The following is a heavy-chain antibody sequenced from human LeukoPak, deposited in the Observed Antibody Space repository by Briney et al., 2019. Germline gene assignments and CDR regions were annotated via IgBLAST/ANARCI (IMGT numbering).Heavy chain of an antibody. D-gene: IGHD6-13*01. V-gene: IGHV1-18*01. CDR3: ARGGTLTSSSWYYYYYMDV. CDR1: GYTFTSYG. Sequence: GASVKVSCKASGYTFTSYGISWVRQAPGQGLEWMGWISAYNGNTNYAQKLQGRVTMTTDTSTSTAYMELRSLRSDDTAVYYCARGGTLTSSSWYYYYYMDVWGKGTTVTVSS. J-gene: IGHJ6*03. CDR2: ISAYNGNT.